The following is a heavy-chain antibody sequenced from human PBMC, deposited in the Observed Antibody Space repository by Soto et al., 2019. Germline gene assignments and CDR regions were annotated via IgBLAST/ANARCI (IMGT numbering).Heavy chain of an antibody. J-gene: IGHJ6*02. CDR2: IYYSGST. CDR1: GGSISSGDYY. Sequence: SETLSLTCTVSGGSISSGDYYWSWIRQPPGKGLEWIGYIYYSGSTYYNPSLKSRVTISVDTSKNQFSLKLSSVTAADTAVYYCARFLGTYQYHYGMDVWGQGTTVTVS. CDR3: ARFLGTYQYHYGMDV. V-gene: IGHV4-30-4*01. D-gene: IGHD3-3*01.